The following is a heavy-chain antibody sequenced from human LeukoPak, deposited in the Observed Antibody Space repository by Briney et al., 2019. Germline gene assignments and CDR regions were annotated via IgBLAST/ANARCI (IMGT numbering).Heavy chain of an antibody. CDR1: GGSISSYY. D-gene: IGHD6-13*01. CDR3: ARAARIAAAVTAEYFQH. J-gene: IGHJ1*01. Sequence: SETLSLTCTVSGGSISSYYWSWIRQPAGKGLEWIGRIYTSGSTNYNPSLKSRVTMSVDTSKNQFSLKLSSVTAADTAVYYCARAARIAAAVTAEYFQHWGQGTLVTVSS. CDR2: IYTSGST. V-gene: IGHV4-4*07.